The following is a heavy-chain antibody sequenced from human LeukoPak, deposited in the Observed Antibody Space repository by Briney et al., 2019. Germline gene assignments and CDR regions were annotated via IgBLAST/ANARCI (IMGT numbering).Heavy chain of an antibody. V-gene: IGHV3-23*01. Sequence: GGSLRLSCAASGFTFSRHSMTWGGQAPGKGLEWVSAISASGDDTDYGDSVRGRFTLSRANSKNTVYLQMNSLRAEDTAVYYCANGAAGQYCTRTTCYRWGQGTLVTVSS. CDR1: GFTFSRHS. CDR3: ANGAAGQYCTRTTCYR. CDR2: ISASGDDT. D-gene: IGHD2-2*01. J-gene: IGHJ4*02.